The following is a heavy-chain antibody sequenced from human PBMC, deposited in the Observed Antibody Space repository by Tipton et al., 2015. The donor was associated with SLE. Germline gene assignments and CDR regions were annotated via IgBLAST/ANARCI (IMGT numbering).Heavy chain of an antibody. CDR2: MNPNTGHT. V-gene: IGHV1-8*01. Sequence: QSGAEVKKPGASVKVSCKASGYSFTTYDINWVRQAPGQGLEWMGWMNPNTGHTKYAQKFQGRVSMTRTTSIGTAYMELSSLRSEDTAVYYCARRNSGHEFWSGSSDFWGQGTLVPVSS. J-gene: IGHJ4*02. CDR3: ARRNSGHEFWSGSSDF. D-gene: IGHD3-3*01. CDR1: GYSFTTYD.